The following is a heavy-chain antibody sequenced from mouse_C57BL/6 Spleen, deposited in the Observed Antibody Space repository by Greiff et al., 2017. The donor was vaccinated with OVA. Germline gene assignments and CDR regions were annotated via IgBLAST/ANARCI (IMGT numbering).Heavy chain of an antibody. CDR1: GYTFTSYW. Sequence: QVQLQQPGAELVMPGASVKLSCKASGYTFTSYWMHWVKQRPGQGLEWIGEIDPSDSETNYNQKFKGKATLTVDKSSSTAYMQLSSLTSEDSAVYYCARGGEYDWFAYWGQGTLVTVSA. D-gene: IGHD2-14*01. J-gene: IGHJ3*01. CDR3: ARGGEYDWFAY. V-gene: IGHV1-69*01. CDR2: IDPSDSET.